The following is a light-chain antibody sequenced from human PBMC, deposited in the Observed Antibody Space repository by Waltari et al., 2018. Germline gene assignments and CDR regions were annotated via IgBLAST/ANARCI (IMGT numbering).Light chain of an antibody. J-gene: IGKJ1*01. CDR3: QQYYSIPPT. V-gene: IGKV4-1*01. CDR2: WAS. CDR1: QSVLYRSNNKNY. Sequence: DIVMTQSPDSLAVSLGERATINCKSIQSVLYRSNNKNYLAGYQQKPGQPPKLLIYWASTRESGVPDRFSGSGSATDFTLTISSLQAEDVAVYYCQQYYSIPPTFGQGTKVEIK.